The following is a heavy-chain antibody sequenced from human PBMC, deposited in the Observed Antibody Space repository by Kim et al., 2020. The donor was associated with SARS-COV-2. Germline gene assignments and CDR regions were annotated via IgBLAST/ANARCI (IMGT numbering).Heavy chain of an antibody. V-gene: IGHV1-8*01. J-gene: IGHJ6*03. D-gene: IGHD3-10*01. Sequence: ASVKVSCKASGYTFTSYDINWVRQATGQGLEWMGWMNPNSGNTGYAQKFQGRVTMTRNTSISTAYMELSSLRSEDTAVYYCARGNTMIRGVIIILPYYYYYMDVGGKGTTVTVSS. CDR3: ARGNTMIRGVIIILPYYYYYMDV. CDR2: MNPNSGNT. CDR1: GYTFTSYD.